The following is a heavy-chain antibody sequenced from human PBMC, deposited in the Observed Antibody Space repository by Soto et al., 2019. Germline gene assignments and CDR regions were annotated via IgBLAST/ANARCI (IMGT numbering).Heavy chain of an antibody. CDR1: GYTFTSYD. V-gene: IGHV1-8*01. CDR2: MNPNSGNT. CDR3: ARDYCSSTSCYEENFDY. Sequence: ASVKVSCKASGYTFTSYDINWVRQATGQGLEWMGWMNPNSGNTGYAQKFQGRVTMTRNTSISTAYMELSSLRSEDTAVYYCARDYCSSTSCYEENFDYWGQGTLVTVSS. J-gene: IGHJ4*02. D-gene: IGHD2-2*01.